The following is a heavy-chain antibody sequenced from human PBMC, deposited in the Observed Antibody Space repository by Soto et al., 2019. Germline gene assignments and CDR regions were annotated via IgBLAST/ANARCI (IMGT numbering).Heavy chain of an antibody. D-gene: IGHD5-12*01. CDR2: IFSSGST. CDR3: AREGSYSAYNFAHGIQLWSFDF. V-gene: IGHV4-4*07. J-gene: IGHJ4*02. Sequence: ASETLSLTCTVSGGSINTFYWSWVRQPAGKGLEWIGRIFSSGSTSFNPSLESRVAMSVDTSKNHFPLNLSSVTAADMAVYYCAREGSYSAYNFAHGIQLWSFDFWGQGALVTAPQ. CDR1: GGSINTFY.